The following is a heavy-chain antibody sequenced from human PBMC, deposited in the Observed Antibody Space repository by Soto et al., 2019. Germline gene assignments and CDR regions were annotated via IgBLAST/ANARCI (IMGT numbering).Heavy chain of an antibody. CDR1: GFTFSSYG. CDR3: TTDSYSTIIIVRFDY. V-gene: IGHV3-33*03. D-gene: IGHD3-22*01. Sequence: TGGSLRLSCAASGFTFSSYGMHWVRQAPGKGLEWVAVIWYDGGTTDYAEPVKGRFAISRDDSNNMVYLQMNSLKIEDTAVYYCTTDSYSTIIIVRFDYWGHGTLVTVSS. CDR2: IWYDGGTT. J-gene: IGHJ4*01.